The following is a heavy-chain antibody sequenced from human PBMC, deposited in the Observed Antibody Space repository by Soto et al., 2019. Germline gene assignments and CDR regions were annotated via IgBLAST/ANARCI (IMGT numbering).Heavy chain of an antibody. CDR1: GYTFSSYG. D-gene: IGHD1-1*01. V-gene: IGHV1-18*01. CDR3: ARLEHNFGPHDY. Sequence: QVQLAQSGAEVKKPGASVTVSCKASGYTFSSYGISWVRQAPGQGLEWVGWISVHNGYTKYATELQGRVTMTTDTSTSTAYMELRSLRSDDSAVYYWARLEHNFGPHDYWGQGTLVTVTS. CDR2: ISVHNGYT. J-gene: IGHJ4*02.